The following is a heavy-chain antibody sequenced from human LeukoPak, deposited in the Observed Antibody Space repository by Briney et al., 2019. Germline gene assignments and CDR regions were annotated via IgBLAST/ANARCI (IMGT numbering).Heavy chain of an antibody. D-gene: IGHD6-19*01. CDR1: GFTFSSYA. Sequence: GGSLRLSCAASGFTFSSYAMSWVRQAPGKSLEWVSGIGGSGSRTYYADSVKGRFTISRDNSKNTLYLQMNSLRAEDAAIYYCAKKYGVTVYGSGLNYFDYWGQGTLVTVSS. CDR3: AKKYGVTVYGSGLNYFDY. CDR2: IGGSGSRT. V-gene: IGHV3-23*01. J-gene: IGHJ4*02.